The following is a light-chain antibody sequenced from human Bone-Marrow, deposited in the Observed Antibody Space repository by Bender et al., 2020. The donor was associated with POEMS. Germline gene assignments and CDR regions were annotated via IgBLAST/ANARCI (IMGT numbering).Light chain of an antibody. Sequence: QSVLTQPPSASGTPGQRVTISCSGSSSNIGGNAVNWWQQLPGTAPKLLIYGNDQRPSGVPARFSGSKSGPSASLAISVLQSEDEAHYFGSAWDGILNGWVFGGGTART. CDR3: SAWDGILNGWV. CDR1: SSNIGGNA. V-gene: IGLV1-44*01. CDR2: GND. J-gene: IGLJ3*02.